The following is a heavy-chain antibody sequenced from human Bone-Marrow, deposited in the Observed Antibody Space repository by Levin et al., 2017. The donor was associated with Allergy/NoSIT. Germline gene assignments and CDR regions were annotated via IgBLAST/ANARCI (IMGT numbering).Heavy chain of an antibody. CDR2: IYPGDSDT. CDR1: GYIFTNYW. D-gene: IGHD1-26*01. J-gene: IGHJ4*02. CDR3: ARGLAVSGSADGDY. Sequence: GESLKISCQVSGYIFTNYWIAWVRQMPGKGLEWMGIIYPGDSDTRYSPSFQGQVTISVDKSISTAYLQWDSLKASDTAMYYCARGLAVSGSADGDYWGQGTQVTVSS. V-gene: IGHV5-51*01.